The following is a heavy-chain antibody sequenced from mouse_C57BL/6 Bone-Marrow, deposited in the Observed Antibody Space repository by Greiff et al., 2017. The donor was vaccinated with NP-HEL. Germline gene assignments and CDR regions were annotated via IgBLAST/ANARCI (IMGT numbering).Heavy chain of an antibody. V-gene: IGHV1-26*01. J-gene: IGHJ2*01. Sequence: EVKLQQSGPELVKPGASVKISCKASGYTFTDYYMNWVKQSHGKSLEWIGDINPNNGGTSYNQKFKGKATLTVDKSSSTAYMELRSLTSEDSAVYYCARDTSYFDYWGQGTTLTVSS. CDR1: GYTFTDYY. CDR3: ARDTSYFDY. D-gene: IGHD3-3*01. CDR2: INPNNGGT.